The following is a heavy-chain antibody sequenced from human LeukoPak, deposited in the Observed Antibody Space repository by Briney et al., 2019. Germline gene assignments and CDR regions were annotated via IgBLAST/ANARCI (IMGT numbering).Heavy chain of an antibody. V-gene: IGHV1-8*01. CDR1: GYTFTSYD. D-gene: IGHD4-23*01. Sequence: ASVKVSCKASGYTFTSYDINWVRQATGQGLEWIGWMNPNSGNTGYAQKFQGRVTMTRNTSISTAYMELSSLRSEDTAVYYCARGGRKTTVVTRYNWFDPWGQGTLVTVSS. J-gene: IGHJ5*02. CDR2: MNPNSGNT. CDR3: ARGGRKTTVVTRYNWFDP.